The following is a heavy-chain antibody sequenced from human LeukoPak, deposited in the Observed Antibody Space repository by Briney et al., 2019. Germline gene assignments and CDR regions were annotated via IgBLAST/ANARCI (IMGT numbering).Heavy chain of an antibody. V-gene: IGHV4-38-2*02. CDR2: IYRTGNT. CDR3: AKTPQNFWSGFFDY. Sequence: PSETLSLTXTVSGYSITSSDYFWGWIRLPPGKGLQWIGSIYRTGNTYSNPSLKSRVTISVDTSNRFSLKLSSVTAADTAVYYCAKTPQNFWSGFFDYWGQGTSVTVSS. D-gene: IGHD3-3*01. J-gene: IGHJ4*02. CDR1: GYSITSSDYF.